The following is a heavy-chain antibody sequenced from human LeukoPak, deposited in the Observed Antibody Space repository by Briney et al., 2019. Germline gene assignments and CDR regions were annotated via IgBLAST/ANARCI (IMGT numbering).Heavy chain of an antibody. CDR2: ISSSSSYI. V-gene: IGHV3-21*01. CDR3: ARSVGVGGVYFDY. D-gene: IGHD1-26*01. CDR1: GFTFSSYS. J-gene: IGHJ4*02. Sequence: GGSLRLSYAASGFTFSSYSMNWVRQAPGKWLEWVSSISSSSSYIYYADSVKGRFTISRDNAKNSLYLQMNSLRAEDTAVYYCARSVGVGGVYFDYWGQGTLVTVSS.